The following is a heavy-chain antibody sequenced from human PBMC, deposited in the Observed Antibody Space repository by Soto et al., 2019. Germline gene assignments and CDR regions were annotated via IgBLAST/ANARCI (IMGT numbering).Heavy chain of an antibody. J-gene: IGHJ5*02. V-gene: IGHV1-18*01. D-gene: IGHD2-15*01. Sequence: QVQLVQSGAEVKTPGASVKVSCRASGYSFRTHGISWVRQAPGQGLEWMGWISTYDDKTNFPQKFQGRITMTTDTSTSTDYMELSSLRSDDTAVYFCARDLGYCNSSGCFRNWFDPWGQGTLVTVSS. CDR1: GYSFRTHG. CDR3: ARDLGYCNSSGCFRNWFDP. CDR2: ISTYDDKT.